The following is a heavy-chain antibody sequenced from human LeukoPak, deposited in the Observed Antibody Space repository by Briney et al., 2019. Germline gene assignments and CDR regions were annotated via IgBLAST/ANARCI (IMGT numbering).Heavy chain of an antibody. J-gene: IGHJ4*02. CDR1: GGSIGSDNYY. CDR3: ARFLRYCSSTSCSRNDY. CDR2: IFYTGTT. Sequence: SETLSLTCTVSGGSIGSDNYYWDWIRQPPGKGLEFIAGIFYTGTTYYNPSLKSRVTISIDTSKNQLTLKLYSVTAADTAVYYCARFLRYCSSTSCSRNDYWGQGTLVTVSS. D-gene: IGHD2-2*01. V-gene: IGHV4-39*01.